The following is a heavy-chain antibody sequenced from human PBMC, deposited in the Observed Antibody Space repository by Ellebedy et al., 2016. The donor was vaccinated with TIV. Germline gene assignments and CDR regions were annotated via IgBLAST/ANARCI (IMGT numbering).Heavy chain of an antibody. Sequence: SLKISCAASGFTFDAYTMHWVRQDPGKGLEWVSSISWNSGSIGYADSVKGRFTISRDNAKNSLYLQMNSLRAEDTAFNYCAKDIRRGMGFDYWGQGTLVIVSS. CDR3: AKDIRRGMGFDY. V-gene: IGHV3-9*01. CDR2: ISWNSGSI. J-gene: IGHJ4*02. CDR1: GFTFDAYT. D-gene: IGHD6-13*01.